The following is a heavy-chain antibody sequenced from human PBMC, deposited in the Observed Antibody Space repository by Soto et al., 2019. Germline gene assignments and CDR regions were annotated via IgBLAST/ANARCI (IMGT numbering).Heavy chain of an antibody. CDR3: ATKHDYSNYYGVDV. CDR2: IIPIFGTA. D-gene: IGHD4-4*01. J-gene: IGHJ6*02. CDR1: GGTFSSYA. V-gene: IGHV1-69*13. Sequence: ASVKVSCKASGGTFSSYAISWVRQAPGQGLEWMGGIIPIFGTANYAQKFQGRVTITADESTSTAYMELSSLRSEDTAVYYCATKHDYSNYYGVDVWGQGTTVTVSS.